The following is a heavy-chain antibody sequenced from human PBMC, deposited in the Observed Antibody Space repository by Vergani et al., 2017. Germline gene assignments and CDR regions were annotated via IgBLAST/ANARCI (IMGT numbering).Heavy chain of an antibody. CDR2: ISYDGSNK. J-gene: IGHJ4*02. Sequence: QVQLVESGGGVVQPGRSLRLSCAASGFTFSSYAMHWVRQAPGKGLEWVAVISYDGSNKYYADSVKGRFTISRDNSKNTRYLQMNSLRAEDTAVYYCARETLWLVVGVLDYWGQGTLVTVSS. CDR3: ARETLWLVVGVLDY. D-gene: IGHD6-19*01. CDR1: GFTFSSYA. V-gene: IGHV3-30*01.